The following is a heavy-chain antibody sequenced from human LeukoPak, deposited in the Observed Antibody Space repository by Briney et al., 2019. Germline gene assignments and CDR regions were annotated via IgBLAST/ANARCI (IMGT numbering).Heavy chain of an antibody. CDR3: ARESGDTRTVNSFDF. D-gene: IGHD2-21*01. J-gene: IGHJ4*01. CDR2: IYHSGST. V-gene: IGHV4-38-2*02. Sequence: PSETLSLTCTVSGYSISSGYYWGWIRQPPGKGLEWIGSIYHSGSTYYNPSLKSRVTISVDTSKNQFSLKLTSVTAADTAVYFCARESGDTRTVNSFDFWGRGTLITVSS. CDR1: GYSISSGYY.